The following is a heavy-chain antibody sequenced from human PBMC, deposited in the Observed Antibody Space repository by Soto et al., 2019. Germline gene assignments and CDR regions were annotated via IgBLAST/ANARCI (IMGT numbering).Heavy chain of an antibody. CDR3: ARQGYGSGPNWFDS. Sequence: PSETLSLTCSGYGASLSDNYCNWLRQPPGKGLEWIGEINHSGNTNYNPSLRSRVTISIDTSKNQLSLNLRSVSAADTAVYYCARQGYGSGPNWFDSWGQGNLVTVSS. CDR2: INHSGNT. CDR1: GASLSDNY. V-gene: IGHV4-34*01. J-gene: IGHJ5*01. D-gene: IGHD3-10*01.